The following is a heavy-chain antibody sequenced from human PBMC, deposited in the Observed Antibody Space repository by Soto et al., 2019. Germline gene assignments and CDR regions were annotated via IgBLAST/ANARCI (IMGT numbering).Heavy chain of an antibody. V-gene: IGHV1-69*02. CDR2: IIPILGIA. Sequence: QVQLVHSGAEVKKPGSSVKVSCKASGGTFSSYTISWVRQAPGQGLEWMGRIIPILGIANYAQKFQGRGTITADKSTSTAYMELSSLRSEDTAVYYCARGGSSWSFDYWGQGTLVTVSS. CDR3: ARGGSSWSFDY. CDR1: GGTFSSYT. D-gene: IGHD6-13*01. J-gene: IGHJ4*02.